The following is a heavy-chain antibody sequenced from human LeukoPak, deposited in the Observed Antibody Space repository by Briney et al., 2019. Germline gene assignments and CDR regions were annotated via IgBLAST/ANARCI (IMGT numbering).Heavy chain of an antibody. CDR3: ASLQAGGSSEYFDY. J-gene: IGHJ4*02. Sequence: PSETLSLTCTVSGGSISSSSYYWGWSRQPPGKGLAWIGCIYYSGSTYYNPSLKSRVTISVDTSKNQFSLKLSSVTAADTAVYYSASLQAGGSSEYFDYWGQGTLVTVSS. V-gene: IGHV4-39*07. CDR2: IYYSGST. CDR1: GGSISSSSYY. D-gene: IGHD2-15*01.